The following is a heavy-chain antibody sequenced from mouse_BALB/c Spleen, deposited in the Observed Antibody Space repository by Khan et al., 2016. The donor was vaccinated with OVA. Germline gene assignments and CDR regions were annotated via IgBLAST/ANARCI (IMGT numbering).Heavy chain of an antibody. V-gene: IGHV9-3-1*01. Sequence: QIQLVQSGPELKKPGETVKISCKASGYTFTNYGMNWVKQSPGKALKWMGWINTYTGEPTYADDFKGRFAFSLETSASTAYLQINNRKNEDTDTYCCASPPNFSYTLDYWGQGTAATVSS. D-gene: IGHD2-12*01. J-gene: IGHJ4*01. CDR3: ASPPNFSYTLDY. CDR2: INTYTGEP. CDR1: GYTFTNYG.